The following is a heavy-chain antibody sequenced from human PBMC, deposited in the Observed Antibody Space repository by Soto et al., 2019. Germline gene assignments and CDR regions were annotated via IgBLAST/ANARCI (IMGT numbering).Heavy chain of an antibody. J-gene: IGHJ5*02. V-gene: IGHV4-59*01. D-gene: IGHD3-22*01. CDR2: IYYSEST. CDR3: ARDPASRRYYDSSGYYYHPNWFDP. CDR1: GGSISSYY. Sequence: PSETLSLTCTVSGGSISSYYWSWIRQPPGKGLEWIGYIYYSESTNYNPSLKSRVTISVDTSKNQFSLKLSSVTAADTAVYYCARDPASRRYYDSSGYYYHPNWFDPWGQGTLVTVSS.